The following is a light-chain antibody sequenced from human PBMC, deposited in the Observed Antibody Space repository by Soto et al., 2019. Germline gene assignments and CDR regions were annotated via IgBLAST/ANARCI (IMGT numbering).Light chain of an antibody. CDR3: QQRNNWPIT. CDR1: QSVSSTY. CDR2: DAS. Sequence: LPPREVTTLSCRASQSVSSTYLGWYQQQPGQAPRLLIYDASNRATGIPVRFSGSGSGTDFTLTISSLEPEDFALYYCQQRNNWPITFGQGTRLEIK. V-gene: IGKV3D-20*02. J-gene: IGKJ5*01.